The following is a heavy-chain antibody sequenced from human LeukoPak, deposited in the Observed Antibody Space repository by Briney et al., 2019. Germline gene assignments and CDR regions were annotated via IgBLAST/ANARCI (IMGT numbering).Heavy chain of an antibody. D-gene: IGHD3-22*01. CDR1: GFTVSSNY. V-gene: IGHV3-11*04. CDR3: AKDMESAYDCSGYYSPFDS. CDR2: ISSSGSTI. J-gene: IGHJ4*02. Sequence: GGSLRLSCAASGFTVSSNYMSWVRQAPGKGLEWVSYISSSGSTIYYADSVKGRFTISRDNAKNSLYLQMNSLRAEDTAVYYCAKDMESAYDCSGYYSPFDSWAQGTLVTVSS.